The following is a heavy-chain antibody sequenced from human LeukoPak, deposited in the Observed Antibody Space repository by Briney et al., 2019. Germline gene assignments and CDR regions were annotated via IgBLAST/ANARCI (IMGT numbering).Heavy chain of an antibody. J-gene: IGHJ4*02. CDR3: ARDCIKADSGAPPGFDY. Sequence: ASVKASCKASGYTFTSYYMHWVRQAPGQGLEWMGWINPNSGGTNYAQKFQGRVTMTRDTSISTAYMELSRLRSDDTAVYYCARDCIKADSGAPPGFDYWGQGTLVTVSS. V-gene: IGHV1-2*02. CDR2: INPNSGGT. CDR1: GYTFTSYY. D-gene: IGHD1-26*01.